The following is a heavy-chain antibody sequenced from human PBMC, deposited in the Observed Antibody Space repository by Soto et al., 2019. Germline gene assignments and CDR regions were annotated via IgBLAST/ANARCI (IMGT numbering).Heavy chain of an antibody. V-gene: IGHV4-59*01. CDR1: GGSISSYY. J-gene: IGHJ4*02. CDR2: IYHSGST. D-gene: IGHD3-22*01. CDR3: ARAGGDYYDSSGRLDY. Sequence: SETLSLTCTVSGGSISSYYWSWIRQPPGKGLEWIGYIYHSGSTNYNPSLKSRVTISVDTSKNQFSLKLSSVTAADTAVYYCARAGGDYYDSSGRLDYWGQGTLVTVSS.